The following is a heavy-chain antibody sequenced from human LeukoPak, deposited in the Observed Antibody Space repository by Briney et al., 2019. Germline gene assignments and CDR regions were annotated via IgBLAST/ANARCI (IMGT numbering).Heavy chain of an antibody. CDR3: ARDRITMVRGVIISHWFDP. Sequence: SETLSLTCTVSGGSTSSYYWSWIRQPPGKGLEWIGYIYYSGSTNYNPSLKSRVTISVDTSKNQFSLKLSSVTAADTAVYYCARDRITMVRGVIISHWFDPWGQGTLVTVSS. CDR1: GGSTSSYY. J-gene: IGHJ5*02. V-gene: IGHV4-59*01. CDR2: IYYSGST. D-gene: IGHD3-10*01.